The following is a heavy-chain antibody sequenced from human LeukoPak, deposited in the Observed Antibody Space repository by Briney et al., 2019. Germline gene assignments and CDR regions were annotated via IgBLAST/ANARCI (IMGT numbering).Heavy chain of an antibody. D-gene: IGHD3-10*01. CDR2: RYYSGNT. Sequence: SETLSLTCTVSGDSISSSNYYWGWIRQPPGKGLEWIGSRYYSGNTYYNPSLKSRATISVDTSKNQISLKLSSVTAADTAVYYCAREATMVRGVSWFDPWGQGTLVTVSS. V-gene: IGHV4-39*07. J-gene: IGHJ5*02. CDR3: AREATMVRGVSWFDP. CDR1: GDSISSSNYY.